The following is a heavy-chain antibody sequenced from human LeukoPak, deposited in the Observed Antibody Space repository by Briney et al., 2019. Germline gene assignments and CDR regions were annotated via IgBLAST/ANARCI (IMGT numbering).Heavy chain of an antibody. CDR2: IYYSGST. CDR3: AGQRKTPTSFPREVDY. J-gene: IGHJ4*02. V-gene: IGHV4-39*01. Sequence: SETLSLTCTVSGGSITTNSYYWGWIRQPPGKGLESIGSIYYSGSTYYNPSLKSRVTISVDTSKNQFSLKLSSVTAADTAVYYCAGQRKTPTSFPREVDYWGQGALVTVS. D-gene: IGHD2-2*01. CDR1: GGSITTNSYY.